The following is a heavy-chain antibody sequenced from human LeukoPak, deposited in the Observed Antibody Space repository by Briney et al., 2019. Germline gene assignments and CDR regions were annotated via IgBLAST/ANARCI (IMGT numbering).Heavy chain of an antibody. Sequence: PSETLSLTCTVSGYSISSGYYWGWIRQPPGKGLEWIGSIYRSGSTYYNPSLKSRVTISVDTSKNQFSLKLSSVTAADTAVYYCARSIVVVPAAVDYWGQGTLVTVSS. CDR3: ARSIVVVPAAVDY. CDR2: IYRSGST. V-gene: IGHV4-38-2*02. D-gene: IGHD2-2*01. J-gene: IGHJ4*02. CDR1: GYSISSGYY.